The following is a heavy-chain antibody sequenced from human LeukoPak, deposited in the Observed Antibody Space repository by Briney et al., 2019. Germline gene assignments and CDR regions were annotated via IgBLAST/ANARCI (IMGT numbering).Heavy chain of an antibody. D-gene: IGHD4-17*01. CDR1: GLIVSSNY. V-gene: IGHV3-53*01. Sequence: GGSLRLSCAASGLIVSSNYMSWVRQAPGKGLECVSVIHSGGSTYYADSVKGRFTISRDNSQKTVYLQMNSLRVEDTAVYYCARWHPYGDSRSDPWGQGVLVTVSS. CDR2: IHSGGST. CDR3: ARWHPYGDSRSDP. J-gene: IGHJ5*02.